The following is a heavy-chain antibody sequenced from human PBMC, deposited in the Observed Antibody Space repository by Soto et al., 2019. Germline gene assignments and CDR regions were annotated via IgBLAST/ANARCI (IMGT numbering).Heavy chain of an antibody. J-gene: IGHJ4*02. V-gene: IGHV5-51*01. D-gene: IGHD3-10*01. CDR1: GYSFTSYW. Sequence: PGESLKISCKGSGYSFTSYWIGWVRQMPGKGLEWMGIIYPLDSDTRYSPSVQGQVTISVDRSVNTAYLQWSSLRASDTAMYYCARVRILSGLFRSFDYWGQGTQVTVSS. CDR2: IYPLDSDT. CDR3: ARVRILSGLFRSFDY.